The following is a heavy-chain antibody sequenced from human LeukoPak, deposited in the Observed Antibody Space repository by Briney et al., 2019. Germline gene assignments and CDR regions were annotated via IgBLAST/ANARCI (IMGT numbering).Heavy chain of an antibody. CDR1: GFTFSDYY. CDR3: ASLIVVVTEDAFDI. Sequence: GGSLRLSCAASGFTFSDYYMSWIRQAPGKGLEWVANIKQDGSEKYYVDSVKGRFTISRDNAKNSLYLQMNSLRAEDTAVYYCASLIVVVTEDAFDIWGQGTMVTVSS. V-gene: IGHV3-7*01. J-gene: IGHJ3*02. D-gene: IGHD2-21*02. CDR2: IKQDGSEK.